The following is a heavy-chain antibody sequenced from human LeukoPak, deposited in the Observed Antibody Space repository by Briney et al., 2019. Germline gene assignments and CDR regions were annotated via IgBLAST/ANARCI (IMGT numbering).Heavy chain of an antibody. CDR3: ARDPSLAYCGGDCYYFDY. Sequence: GGSLRLSCAASGFTFSSYAMHWVRQAPGKGLEWVAVISYDGSNKYYADSVKGRFTISRDNSKNTLYLQMNSLRAEDTAVYYCARDPSLAYCGGDCYYFDYWGQGTPVTVSS. V-gene: IGHV3-30-3*01. CDR1: GFTFSSYA. J-gene: IGHJ4*01. CDR2: ISYDGSNK. D-gene: IGHD2-21*02.